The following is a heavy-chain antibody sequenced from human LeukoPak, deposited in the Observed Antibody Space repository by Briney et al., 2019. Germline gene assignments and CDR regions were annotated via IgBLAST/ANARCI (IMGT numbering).Heavy chain of an antibody. CDR2: INPNSGGT. CDR3: AREGWELLRYYCYYMDV. Sequence: GASVKVSCKASGYTFTGYYMHWVRQAPGQGLEWMGWINPNSGGTNYAQKFQGRVTMTRDTSISTAYMELSRLRSDDTAVYYCAREGWELLRYYCYYMDVWGKGTTVTVSS. D-gene: IGHD1-26*01. CDR1: GYTFTGYY. V-gene: IGHV1-2*02. J-gene: IGHJ6*03.